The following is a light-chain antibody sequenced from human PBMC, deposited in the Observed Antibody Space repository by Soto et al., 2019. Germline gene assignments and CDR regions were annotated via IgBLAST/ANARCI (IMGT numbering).Light chain of an antibody. Sequence: QSVLTQSPSVSEAPRQRVTMSCSGSSSNIGNNAVSWYQQPPGKAPKFLIYYDDMLPSGVSDRFSGSKSGTSASLAISGLQSEDEATYYCSAWDDSLNGWVFGGGTKLTVL. CDR2: YDD. CDR1: SSNIGNNA. J-gene: IGLJ3*02. CDR3: SAWDDSLNGWV. V-gene: IGLV1-36*01.